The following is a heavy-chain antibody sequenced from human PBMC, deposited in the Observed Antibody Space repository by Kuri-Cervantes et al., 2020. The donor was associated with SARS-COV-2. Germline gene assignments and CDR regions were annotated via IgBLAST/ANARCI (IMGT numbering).Heavy chain of an antibody. D-gene: IGHD3-10*01. CDR1: GYSISSGYY. Sequence: SETLSLTCTVSGYSISSGYYWGWIRQPPGKGLEWIGSIYYSGSTYYNPSLKSRVTISVDTSKNQFSLKLSSVTAADTAVYYCARGARGVGNYWGQGTLVTVSS. J-gene: IGHJ4*02. CDR2: IYYSGST. V-gene: IGHV4-38-2*02. CDR3: ARGARGVGNY.